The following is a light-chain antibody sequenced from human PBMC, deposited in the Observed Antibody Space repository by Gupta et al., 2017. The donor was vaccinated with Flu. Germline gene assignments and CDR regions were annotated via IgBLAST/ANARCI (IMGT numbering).Light chain of an antibody. CDR2: DDD. J-gene: IGLJ3*02. V-gene: IGLV3-21*02. Sequence: GQTASIACGGDNIGSETVHWYQQKQGQEPVLGLDDDDFRPSGIPERFACSNSGKKAKRNITRVEAGDEADDECQVWDTHTDHGLFGGGTMMNIL. CDR1: NIGSET. CDR3: QVWDTHTDHGL.